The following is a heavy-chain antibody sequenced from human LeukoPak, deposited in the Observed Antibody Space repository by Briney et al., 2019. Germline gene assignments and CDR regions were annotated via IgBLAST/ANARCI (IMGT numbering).Heavy chain of an antibody. CDR2: INHSGST. CDR3: ARRAILDHDYGDHFDY. D-gene: IGHD4-17*01. V-gene: IGHV4-34*01. J-gene: IGHJ4*02. Sequence: SETLSLTCAVYGGSFSGYYWSWIRQPPGKGLEWIGEINHSGSTNYNPSLKSRVTISVDTSKNQFSLKLSSVTAADTAVYYCARRAILDHDYGDHFDYWGQGTLVTVSS. CDR1: GGSFSGYY.